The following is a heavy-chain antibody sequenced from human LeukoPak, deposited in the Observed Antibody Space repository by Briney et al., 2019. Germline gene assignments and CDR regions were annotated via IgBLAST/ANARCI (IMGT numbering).Heavy chain of an antibody. CDR2: ISGSGGST. D-gene: IGHD3-22*01. Sequence: PGGSLRLSCAASGFTFSSYAMSWVRQAPGKGLEWVSAISGSGGSTYYADSVKGRFTISRDNTKNTLYLQMNSLRAEDTAVYYCAKGDYYDSSGYYWGQGTLVTVSS. CDR1: GFTFSSYA. CDR3: AKGDYYDSSGYY. J-gene: IGHJ4*02. V-gene: IGHV3-23*01.